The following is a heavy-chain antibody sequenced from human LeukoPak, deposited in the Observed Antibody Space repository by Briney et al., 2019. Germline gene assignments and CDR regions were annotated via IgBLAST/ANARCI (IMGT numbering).Heavy chain of an antibody. Sequence: GGSLRLSCAASGFTFDDYGMTWVRQAPGKGLEWVSDINWNGGSTVYADSVKGRFTVSRDNAKNSLYLQMNSLRAEDTALYYCAREKYDSSRYYTDNYYFDYWGQGTLVTVSS. CDR2: INWNGGST. CDR1: GFTFDDYG. D-gene: IGHD3-22*01. CDR3: AREKYDSSRYYTDNYYFDY. V-gene: IGHV3-20*04. J-gene: IGHJ4*02.